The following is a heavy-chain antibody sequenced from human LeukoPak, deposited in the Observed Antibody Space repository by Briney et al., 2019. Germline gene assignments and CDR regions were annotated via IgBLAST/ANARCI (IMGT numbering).Heavy chain of an antibody. CDR2: IWYDGSNK. CDR1: GFTFSSYG. Sequence: GGSLRLSCAASGFTFSSYGMRWVRQAPGKGLEWVAVIWYDGSNKYYGDSVKGRFTISRDNSKNTLYLQMNSLRAEDTAVYYCARDGGSLGFGTREGAFDIWGQGTVVTVSS. CDR3: ARDGGSLGFGTREGAFDI. J-gene: IGHJ3*02. D-gene: IGHD3-10*01. V-gene: IGHV3-33*01.